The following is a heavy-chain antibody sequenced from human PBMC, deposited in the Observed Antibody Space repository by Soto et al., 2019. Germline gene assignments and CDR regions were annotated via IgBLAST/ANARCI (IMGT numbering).Heavy chain of an antibody. D-gene: IGHD2-15*01. Sequence: GGSLRLSCAASGFTFSSYGMHWVRQAPGKGLEWVAVIWYDGSNKYYADSVKGRFTISRDNSKNTLYLQMNSLRAEDTAVYYCARDLVVVAANPYYYYYGMDVWGQGTTVTVS. CDR1: GFTFSSYG. V-gene: IGHV3-33*01. CDR3: ARDLVVVAANPYYYYYGMDV. J-gene: IGHJ6*02. CDR2: IWYDGSNK.